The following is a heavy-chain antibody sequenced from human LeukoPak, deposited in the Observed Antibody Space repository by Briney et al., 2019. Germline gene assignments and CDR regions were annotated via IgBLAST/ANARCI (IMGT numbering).Heavy chain of an antibody. CDR1: GFTFSSYE. J-gene: IGHJ3*02. Sequence: GGSLRLSCAASGFTFSSYEVNWVRQAPGKGLEWGSYISSSGSTLYYADSVKGRFTISRDNAKNSLYLQMNSLRAEDTAVYYCARDGPRRDILTGDHPARVIYAFDIWGQGTMVTVS. D-gene: IGHD3-9*01. CDR2: ISSSGSTL. V-gene: IGHV3-48*03. CDR3: ARDGPRRDILTGDHPARVIYAFDI.